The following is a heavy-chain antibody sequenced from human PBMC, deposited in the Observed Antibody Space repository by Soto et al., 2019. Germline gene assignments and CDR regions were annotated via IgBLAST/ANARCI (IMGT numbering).Heavy chain of an antibody. J-gene: IGHJ3*01. CDR3: LNAFDV. D-gene: IGHD3-22*01. Sequence: ASVKVSCKASGYTVTGYDIHWVRQATGQGLEWMGWMNPNTGYTANAKNSLYLQMNSLRAEDTAVYYCARDQLYYNDISGRPLNAFDVWGQGTMVTVSS. CDR1: GYTVTGYD. CDR2: MNPNTGYT. V-gene: IGHV1-8*01.